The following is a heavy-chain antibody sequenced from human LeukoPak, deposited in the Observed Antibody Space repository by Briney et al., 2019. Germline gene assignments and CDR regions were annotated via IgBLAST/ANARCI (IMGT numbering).Heavy chain of an antibody. Sequence: GGSLRLSCAASGFTFSSYWMHWVRQAPGKGLVWISRINTDGSTTSYADSVKGRFTTSRDNAKNTLYLQMNSLRAEDTAVYYCARVSSGSYNWVDPWGQGTLVTVSS. CDR2: INTDGSTT. D-gene: IGHD1-26*01. V-gene: IGHV3-74*01. CDR3: ARVSSGSYNWVDP. J-gene: IGHJ5*02. CDR1: GFTFSSYW.